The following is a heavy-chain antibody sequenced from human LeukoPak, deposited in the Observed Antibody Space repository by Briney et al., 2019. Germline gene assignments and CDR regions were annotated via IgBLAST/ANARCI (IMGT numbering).Heavy chain of an antibody. Sequence: ASVKVSCKASGGTFSSYAISWVRQAPGQGLEWMGWIHTNTGNPTYAQGFTGRFVFSLDTSVTTAYLQINSLKAEDTAVYYCARAPGYCSGGGCYTDYWGQGTLVPVSS. CDR1: GGTFSSYA. D-gene: IGHD2-15*01. V-gene: IGHV7-4-1*02. CDR3: ARAPGYCSGGGCYTDY. CDR2: IHTNTGNP. J-gene: IGHJ4*02.